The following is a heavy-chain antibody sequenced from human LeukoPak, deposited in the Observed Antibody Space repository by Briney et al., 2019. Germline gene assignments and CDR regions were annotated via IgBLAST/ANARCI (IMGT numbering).Heavy chain of an antibody. CDR2: ISNDNTVI. CDR3: VTDWPVW. D-gene: IGHD3-16*01. V-gene: IGHV3-48*01. CDR1: GFTFSASG. J-gene: IGHJ4*02. Sequence: GGSLRLSCAVSGFTFSASGMHWVRQAPGKGLEWLSYISNDNTVIHYADSVKARFTISKDNVKSSVFLQMNSLRADDTAVYFCVTDWPVWWGQGTLVTVSS.